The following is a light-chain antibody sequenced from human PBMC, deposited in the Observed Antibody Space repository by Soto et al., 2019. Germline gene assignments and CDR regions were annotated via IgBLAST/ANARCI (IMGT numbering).Light chain of an antibody. CDR2: ATS. CDR3: QQYFASSCT. J-gene: IGKJ1*01. Sequence: IVLTQSPCTLSSSPGERATLSCRASQSIDSKYLAWYQHKPGQAPRLLIYATSSRATGIPDRFGGSGSGTDFTLTINRLEPEDFAVYYCQQYFASSCTFGQGTKVDIK. V-gene: IGKV3-20*01. CDR1: QSIDSKY.